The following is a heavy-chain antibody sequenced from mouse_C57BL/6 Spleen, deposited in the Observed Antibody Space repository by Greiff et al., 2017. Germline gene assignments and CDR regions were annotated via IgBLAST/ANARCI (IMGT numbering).Heavy chain of an antibody. CDR2: ISYDGSN. CDR3: ARERSSSGPAWFAY. V-gene: IGHV3-6*01. D-gene: IGHD3-2*02. CDR1: GYSITSGYY. Sequence: DVQLQESGPGLVKPSQSLSLTCSVTGYSITSGYYWNWIRQFPGNKLEWMGYISYDGSNNYNPSLKNRISITRDTSKNQFFLKLNSVTTEDTATYYCARERSSSGPAWFAYWGQGTLVTVSA. J-gene: IGHJ3*01.